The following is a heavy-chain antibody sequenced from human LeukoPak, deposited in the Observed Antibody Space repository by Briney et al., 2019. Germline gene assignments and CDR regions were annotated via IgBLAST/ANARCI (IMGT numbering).Heavy chain of an antibody. J-gene: IGHJ3*02. CDR1: GYTFTGYY. CDR2: INPNGGGT. Sequence: ASVKVSCKASGYTFTGYYMHWVRQAPGQGLEWMGWINPNGGGTNYAQKFQGRVTMTRDTSISTAYMGLSWLRSDDTAVYFCARGNWGYSFDIWGQGTMVTVSS. V-gene: IGHV1-2*02. D-gene: IGHD7-27*01. CDR3: ARGNWGYSFDI.